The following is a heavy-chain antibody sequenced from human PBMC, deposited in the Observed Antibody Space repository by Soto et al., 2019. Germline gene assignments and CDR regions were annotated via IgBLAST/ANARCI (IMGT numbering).Heavy chain of an antibody. V-gene: IGHV3-30-3*01. D-gene: IGHD2-15*01. Sequence: QVQLVESGGGVVQPGRSLRLSCAASGFTFSSYVMHWVRQAPGKGLEWVAIISYAGNNKYYADSVKGRFTISRDNSKNTLYLQMNSLRAEDTAVYYCAIAGCDGGSCYTLVGLRYGMDVWGQGTTVTVSS. J-gene: IGHJ6*02. CDR3: AIAGCDGGSCYTLVGLRYGMDV. CDR1: GFTFSSYV. CDR2: ISYAGNNK.